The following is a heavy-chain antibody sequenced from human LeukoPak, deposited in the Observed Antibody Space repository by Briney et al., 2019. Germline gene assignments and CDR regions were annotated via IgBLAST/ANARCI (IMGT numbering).Heavy chain of an antibody. J-gene: IGHJ4*02. D-gene: IGHD5-18*01. Sequence: GGSLRLSCAASGFTLSSYWMHWVRHAPGNGLVWVSRINGDGRITTYADSVKGRFTISRDTAKNTLYLQMNSLRAEDTAVYYCARVHVGTDMVDLDYWGQGTLVTVSS. CDR1: GFTLSSYW. CDR3: ARVHVGTDMVDLDY. V-gene: IGHV3-74*01. CDR2: INGDGRIT.